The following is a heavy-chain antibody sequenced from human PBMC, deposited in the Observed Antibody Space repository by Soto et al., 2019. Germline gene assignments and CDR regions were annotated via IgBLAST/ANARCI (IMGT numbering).Heavy chain of an antibody. Sequence: ASVKVSCKASGYTFTSYDINWVRQATGQGLEWMGWMNPNSGNTGYAQKFQGRVTMTRNTSISTAYMELSSLRSEDTAVYYCARVRSRRATNYYYYGMDVWGQGTTVTVSS. CDR1: GYTFTSYD. J-gene: IGHJ6*02. V-gene: IGHV1-8*01. D-gene: IGHD6-13*01. CDR3: ARVRSRRATNYYYYGMDV. CDR2: MNPNSGNT.